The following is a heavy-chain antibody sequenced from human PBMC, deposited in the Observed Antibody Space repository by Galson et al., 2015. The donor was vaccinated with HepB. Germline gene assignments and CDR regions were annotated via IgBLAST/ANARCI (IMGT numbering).Heavy chain of an antibody. Sequence: QSGAEVKKPGESLRISFKGSGYSFTSYWISWVRQMPGKGLEWMGRIDPSDSYTNYSPSFQGHVTISADKSISTAYLQWSSLKASDPAMYYWARFGYYDSSRYNPGVDYWGQGTLVTVSS. CDR2: IDPSDSYT. CDR1: GYSFTSYW. J-gene: IGHJ4*02. CDR3: ARFGYYDSSRYNPGVDY. V-gene: IGHV5-10-1*01. D-gene: IGHD3-22*01.